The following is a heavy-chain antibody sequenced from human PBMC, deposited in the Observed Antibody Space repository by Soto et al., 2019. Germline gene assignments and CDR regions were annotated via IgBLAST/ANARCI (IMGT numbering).Heavy chain of an antibody. J-gene: IGHJ4*02. CDR2: IYHSGST. V-gene: IGHV4-30-2*01. CDR3: ARGGSYYDSSGYYGY. D-gene: IGHD3-22*01. Sequence: QLQLQESGSGLVKPSQTLSLTCAVSGGSISSGGYSWSWIRQPPGKGLEWIGYIYHSGSTYYNPSLKSRGTISVDRSKNQFSLKLSAVTAADTAVYYCARGGSYYDSSGYYGYWGQGTLVTVS. CDR1: GGSISSGGYS.